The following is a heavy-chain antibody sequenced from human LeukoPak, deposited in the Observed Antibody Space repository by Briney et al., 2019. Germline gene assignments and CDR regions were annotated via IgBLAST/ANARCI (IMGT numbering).Heavy chain of an antibody. Sequence: SETLSLTCTVSGGSISSGSYYWSWIRQPAGKGLEWIGRIYTSGSTNYNPSLKSRVTISVDTSKNQFSLKLSSVTAADTAVYYCARVHTATFDYWGQGTLVTVSS. CDR1: GGSISSGSYY. D-gene: IGHD5-18*01. J-gene: IGHJ4*02. CDR3: ARVHTATFDY. CDR2: IYTSGST. V-gene: IGHV4-61*02.